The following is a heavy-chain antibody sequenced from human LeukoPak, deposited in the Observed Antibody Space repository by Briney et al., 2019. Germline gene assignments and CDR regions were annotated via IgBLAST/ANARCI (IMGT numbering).Heavy chain of an antibody. Sequence: SETLSLTCAVYGGSFSGYYWSWIRQPPGKGLEWIGEINHSGSTNYNPSLKSRVTISVDTSKNQFSLKLSPVTAADTAVYYCARDPLAVAGPSYWYFDLWGRGTLVTVSS. CDR3: ARDPLAVAGPSYWYFDL. CDR2: INHSGST. V-gene: IGHV4-34*01. J-gene: IGHJ2*01. CDR1: GGSFSGYY. D-gene: IGHD6-19*01.